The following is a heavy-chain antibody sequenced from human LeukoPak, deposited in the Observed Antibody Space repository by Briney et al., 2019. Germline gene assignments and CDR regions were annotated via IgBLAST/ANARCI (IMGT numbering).Heavy chain of an antibody. CDR2: IRGSAGST. V-gene: IGHV3-23*01. CDR3: AKASSGYYYAY. J-gene: IGHJ4*02. Sequence: GGSLRLSCAASGFTCSSYAMSWVRQAPGEGREWVSGIRGSAGSTYYADSVKGRFTISRDNSKNTLYLQMNSLRAEDTAVYYCAKASSGYYYAYWGQGTLVTVSS. CDR1: GFTCSSYA. D-gene: IGHD3-22*01.